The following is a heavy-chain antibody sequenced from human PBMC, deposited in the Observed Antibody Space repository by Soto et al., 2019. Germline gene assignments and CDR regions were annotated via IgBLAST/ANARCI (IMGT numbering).Heavy chain of an antibody. J-gene: IGHJ4*02. CDR3: ARQVGPGWAETGYDSSGYYFDY. Sequence: LSLTCTVSGGSISSGGYYWSWIRQHPGKGLEWIGYIYYSGSTYYNPSLKSRVTISVDTSKNQFSLKLSSVTAADTAVYYCARQVGPGWAETGYDSSGYYFDYWGQGTLVTVSS. D-gene: IGHD3-22*01. CDR2: IYYSGST. CDR1: GGSISSGGYY. V-gene: IGHV4-31*03.